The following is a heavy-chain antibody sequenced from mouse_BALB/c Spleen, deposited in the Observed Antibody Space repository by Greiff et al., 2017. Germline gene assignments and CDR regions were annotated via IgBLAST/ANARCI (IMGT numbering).Heavy chain of an antibody. V-gene: IGHV2-2*02. D-gene: IGHD2-4*01. CDR1: GFSLTSYG. J-gene: IGHJ4*01. CDR2: IWSGGST. Sequence: QVHVKQSGPGLVQPSQSLSITCTVSGFSLTSYGVHWVRQSPGKGLEWLGVIWSGGSTDYNAAFISRLSISKDNSKSQVFFKMNSLQANDTAIYYCASTMITVYAMDYWGQGTSVTVSS. CDR3: ASTMITVYAMDY.